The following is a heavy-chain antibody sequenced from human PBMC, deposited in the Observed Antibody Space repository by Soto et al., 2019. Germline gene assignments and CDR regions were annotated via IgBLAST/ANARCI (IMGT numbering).Heavy chain of an antibody. D-gene: IGHD3-10*01. Sequence: QVQLVQSGAEVKKPGSSVKVSCKASGGTFSRYAISWVRQAPGQGLEWMGGIIPIFGTANYAQKFQGRVTITADESTSTAYMELSSLRSEDTAVYYCARDGMVRGVLTHSFDYWGQGTLVTVSS. J-gene: IGHJ4*02. CDR2: IIPIFGTA. CDR3: ARDGMVRGVLTHSFDY. CDR1: GGTFSRYA. V-gene: IGHV1-69*01.